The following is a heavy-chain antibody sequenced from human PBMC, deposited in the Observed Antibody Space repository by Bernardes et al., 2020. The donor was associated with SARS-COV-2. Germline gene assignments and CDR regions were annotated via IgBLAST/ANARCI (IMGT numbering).Heavy chain of an antibody. CDR1: GGSFSGYY. CDR2: INHSGST. J-gene: IGHJ5*02. V-gene: IGHV4-34*01. D-gene: IGHD6-13*01. CDR3: ARGAPSSSQGKNWFDP. Sequence: SESLSLTCAVYGGSFSGYYWSWIRQPPGKGLEWIGEINHSGSTNYNPSLKSRVTISVDTSKNQFSLKLSSVTAADTAVYYCARGAPSSSQGKNWFDPWGQGTLVTVSS.